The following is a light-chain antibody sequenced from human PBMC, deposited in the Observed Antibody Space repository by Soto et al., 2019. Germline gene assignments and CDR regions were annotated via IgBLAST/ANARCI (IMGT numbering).Light chain of an antibody. CDR2: SAF. J-gene: IGKJ1*01. Sequence: DIQMTQSPSSLSASVGDRVTITCRASPSVSSYLNWYQQKPGKAPKLLIYSAFSLHNGVPSRFSGSGSGTDFTLTINSLQPEDFATYYCQQSYSTPWTLGQGTKVDIK. CDR3: QQSYSTPWT. V-gene: IGKV1-39*01. CDR1: PSVSSY.